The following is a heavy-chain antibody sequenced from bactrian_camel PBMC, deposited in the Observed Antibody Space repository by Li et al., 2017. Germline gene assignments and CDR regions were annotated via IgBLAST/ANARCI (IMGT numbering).Heavy chain of an antibody. CDR2: INNRGGRT. CDR1: GFSITSYS. CDR3: AAAGGGGVFTTFIDY. J-gene: IGHJ4*01. Sequence: VQLVESGGGLVQPEGSLKLSCAASGFSITSYSMSWVRQAPGKGLEWVAGINNRGGRTIYADFVKGRFTISRANAENALYLQMSSLEPKDTAMYYCAAAGGGGVFTTFIDYWGQGTQVTVS. V-gene: IGHV3S42*01. D-gene: IGHD2*01.